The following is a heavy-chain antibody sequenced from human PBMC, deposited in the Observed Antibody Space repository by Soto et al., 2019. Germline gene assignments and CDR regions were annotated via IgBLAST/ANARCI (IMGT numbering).Heavy chain of an antibody. CDR3: AKGVRVLMVYAMS. Sequence: EVQLLESGGGLVQPGGSLRLSCAASGFTFSSYAMSWVRQAPGKGLEWVSAISGSGGSAYYADSVKGRFTISRDNSKNTLYLQMNSLRAEDTAVYYCAKGVRVLMVYAMSWGQGTLVTVSS. V-gene: IGHV3-23*01. J-gene: IGHJ5*02. CDR2: ISGSGGSA. D-gene: IGHD2-8*01. CDR1: GFTFSSYA.